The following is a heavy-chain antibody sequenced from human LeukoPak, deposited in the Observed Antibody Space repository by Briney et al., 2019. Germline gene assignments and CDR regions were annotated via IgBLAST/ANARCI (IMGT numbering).Heavy chain of an antibody. J-gene: IGHJ6*03. CDR1: GFTFSTYR. D-gene: IGHD4-11*01. V-gene: IGHV3-7*01. CDR2: IKQDGSEK. CDR3: TRVEETATTAAIIRKYSYYYYYMDV. Sequence: PGGSLRLSCAASGFTFSTYRMSWVRQAPGKGLEWVANIKQDGSEKHYGDSVKGRFTISRDNAKNSLYLQMSSLRAEDTAVYYCTRVEETATTAAIIRKYSYYYYYMDVWGKGNTVTVSS.